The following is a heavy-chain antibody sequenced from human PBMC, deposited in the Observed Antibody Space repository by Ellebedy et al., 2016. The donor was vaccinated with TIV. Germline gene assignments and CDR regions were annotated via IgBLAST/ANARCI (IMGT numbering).Heavy chain of an antibody. Sequence: ASVKVSCKASGYTFTGYYMHWVRQARGQGLEWMGWISAYIGSTNYAQKFQGRVTMTTDTSTSTAYMELRSLRSEDTAVYYCASSPTTVTLDYWGQGILVTVSS. J-gene: IGHJ4*02. CDR1: GYTFTGYY. CDR3: ASSPTTVTLDY. D-gene: IGHD4-17*01. V-gene: IGHV1-18*04. CDR2: ISAYIGST.